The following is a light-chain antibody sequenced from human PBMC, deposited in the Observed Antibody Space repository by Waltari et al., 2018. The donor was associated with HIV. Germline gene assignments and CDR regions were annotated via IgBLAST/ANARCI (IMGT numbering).Light chain of an antibody. CDR1: QGISSY. V-gene: IGKV1-9*01. CDR3: QQLNSYPPWT. CDR2: AAS. J-gene: IGKJ1*01. Sequence: DIQLTQSPSFLSASVGDRVTITCRASQGISSYLAWYQQKPGKAPKLLIYAASTLQSGVPSRFSGSGSGTEFTFTISSLQPEDFATYYCQQLNSYPPWTFGQGTKVEIK.